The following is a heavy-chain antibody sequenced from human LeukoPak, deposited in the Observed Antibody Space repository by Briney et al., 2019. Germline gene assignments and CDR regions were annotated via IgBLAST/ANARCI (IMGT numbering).Heavy chain of an antibody. Sequence: SETLSLTCTVSGGSVNSGSHYWSWVRQPPGKGLEWIGYIYYTGTTNCNPSLKSRVTISVDTSKNQFSLKLSSVTAADTAVYYWAEKGGSGPPGAFFNRGQGAMVTVSS. CDR2: IYYTGTT. V-gene: IGHV4-61*01. D-gene: IGHD3-10*01. J-gene: IGHJ3*02. CDR1: GGSVNSGSHY. CDR3: AEKGGSGPPGAFFN.